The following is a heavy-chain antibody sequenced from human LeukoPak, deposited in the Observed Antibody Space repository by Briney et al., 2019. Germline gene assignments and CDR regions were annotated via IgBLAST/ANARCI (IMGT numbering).Heavy chain of an antibody. CDR2: INHSGST. D-gene: IGHD3-16*02. Sequence: SETLSLTCAVYGGSFSGYYWSWIRQPPGKGLEWIGEINHSGSTNYNPSLKSRVTISVDTSKNQFSLKLSSVTAADTAVYYCARHATYDYVWGSYRRNWFDPWGQGTLVTVSS. CDR1: GGSFSGYY. J-gene: IGHJ5*02. CDR3: ARHATYDYVWGSYRRNWFDP. V-gene: IGHV4-34*01.